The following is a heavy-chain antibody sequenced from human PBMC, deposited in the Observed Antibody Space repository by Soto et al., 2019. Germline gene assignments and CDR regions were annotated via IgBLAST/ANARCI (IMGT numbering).Heavy chain of an antibody. J-gene: IGHJ4*02. V-gene: IGHV4-30-4*01. D-gene: IGHD2-21*02. Sequence: QVQLQESGPGLVKPSQTLSLTCTVSGGSISSGDYYWSWIRQPPGKGLEWIGYIYYSGSTYYNPSLKRRVTISVDTSKNQFSLKLSSVTAADTAVYYCARVGGTYCGGDCYPIDYWGQGTLVTVSS. CDR1: GGSISSGDYY. CDR3: ARVGGTYCGGDCYPIDY. CDR2: IYYSGST.